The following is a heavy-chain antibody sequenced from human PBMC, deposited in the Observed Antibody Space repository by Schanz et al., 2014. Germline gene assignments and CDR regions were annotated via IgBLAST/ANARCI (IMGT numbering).Heavy chain of an antibody. Sequence: QAYLVESGGDLVKPGGSLRLSCAASGFTFSDYYMAWIRQAPGKGLEWVSHISGSSIHKNYSDSVKGRFSISRDNGETSVYLQINSLRVEDTAVYYCARRNFYDKSAAFDYWGQGSLVTVSS. D-gene: IGHD3-9*01. V-gene: IGHV3-11*05. CDR1: GFTFSDYY. J-gene: IGHJ4*02. CDR3: ARRNFYDKSAAFDY. CDR2: ISGSSIHK.